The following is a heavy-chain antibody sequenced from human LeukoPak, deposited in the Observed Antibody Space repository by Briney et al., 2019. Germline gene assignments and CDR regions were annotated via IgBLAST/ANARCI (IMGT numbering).Heavy chain of an antibody. CDR3: ATGASKVTTDFANY. Sequence: GGSLKISCQASGYSFSNYWISWVRQLPGKGLEWMGRIDPRDSYTKYSPSFEGHVTISVDKSSTTAFLQWNSLKASDSAVYYRATGASKVTTDFANYWGQGTQVAVSS. CDR2: IDPRDSYT. CDR1: GYSFSNYW. V-gene: IGHV5-10-1*01. J-gene: IGHJ4*02. D-gene: IGHD4-17*01.